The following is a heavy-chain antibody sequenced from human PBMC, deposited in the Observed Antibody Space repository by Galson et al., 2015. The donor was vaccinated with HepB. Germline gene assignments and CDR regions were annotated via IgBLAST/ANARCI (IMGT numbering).Heavy chain of an antibody. J-gene: IGHJ4*02. Sequence: SLRLSCAASGFTFSTYWMHWVRQAPGKGLVWVSRIPSDGSSPSYADSVKGRFTVSRDNSKNTLYLQMNSLRAEDTAVYYCAKDMAGLDYWGQGSLVTVSS. CDR3: AKDMAGLDY. V-gene: IGHV3-74*01. D-gene: IGHD6-19*01. CDR2: IPSDGSSP. CDR1: GFTFSTYW.